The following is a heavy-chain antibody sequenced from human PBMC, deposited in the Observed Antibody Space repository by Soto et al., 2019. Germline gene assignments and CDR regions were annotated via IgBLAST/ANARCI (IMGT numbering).Heavy chain of an antibody. J-gene: IGHJ4*02. CDR3: VSQRTSVLTQAYFDY. Sequence: SETLSLTCAVSGYSIASGYYWAWIRQSPGKGLEWIGSIYHAGSVYYRGRSYSKSSVKSRVTISVDTSKNQFSLNLNSVTASDTAVYYCVSQRTSVLTQAYFDYWGPGALVTVSS. V-gene: IGHV4-38-2*01. CDR2: IYHAGSV. D-gene: IGHD2-8*01. CDR1: GYSIASGYY.